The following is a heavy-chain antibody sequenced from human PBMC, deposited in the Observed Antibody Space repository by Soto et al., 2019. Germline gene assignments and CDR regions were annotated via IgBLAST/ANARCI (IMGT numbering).Heavy chain of an antibody. D-gene: IGHD3-16*01. CDR1: GGSITNYY. J-gene: IGHJ5*02. CDR3: ARDDYKDGGNNWFDP. V-gene: IGHV4-4*07. CDR2: MYTKERT. Sequence: PSETLSLTCTVSGGSITNYYWSWIRQPAGKGLEWIGRMYTKERTNYNLSFKSRVTMSVDTSKNQFSLTLNAVTAADTAVYYCARDDYKDGGNNWFDPWGQGTLVTVSS.